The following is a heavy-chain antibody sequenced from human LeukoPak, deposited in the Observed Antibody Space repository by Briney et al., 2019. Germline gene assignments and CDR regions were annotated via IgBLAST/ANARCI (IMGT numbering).Heavy chain of an antibody. D-gene: IGHD5-12*01. V-gene: IGHV1-24*01. Sequence: RASVKVSCKASGGTFSSYAISWVRQAPGQGLEWMGGFDPEDGETIYAQKFQGRVTMTEDTSTDTAYMELSSLRSEDTAVYYCATDRGYSGYPSDYWGQGTLVTVSS. CDR3: ATDRGYSGYPSDY. J-gene: IGHJ4*02. CDR2: FDPEDGET. CDR1: GGTFSSYA.